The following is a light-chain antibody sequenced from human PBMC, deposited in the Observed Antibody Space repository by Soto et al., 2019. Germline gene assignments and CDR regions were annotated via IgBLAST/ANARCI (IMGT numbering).Light chain of an antibody. CDR1: SSDVGGYNY. V-gene: IGLV2-11*01. Sequence: QSVLTQPRSVSGSPGHSVTIFCTGTSSDVGGYNYVSWYQQHPGKAPKLMIYDVSKRPSGVPDRFSGSKSGNTASLTISGLQAEDEADYYCCSYAGRYTFVFGTGTKVTVL. J-gene: IGLJ1*01. CDR3: CSYAGRYTFV. CDR2: DVS.